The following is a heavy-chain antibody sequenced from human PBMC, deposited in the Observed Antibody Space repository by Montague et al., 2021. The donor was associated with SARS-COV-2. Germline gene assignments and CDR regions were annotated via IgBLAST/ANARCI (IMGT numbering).Heavy chain of an antibody. CDR1: GVSISTDY. D-gene: IGHD2-15*01. Sequence: SETLSLTCTVSGVSISTDYWTWIRQPPGKGLEWIGYITYSGATNYNPSLTSRVTISIDTSKNQFSLELSSVTAADMAVYYCASPGGYCTGGSCYYVYWGQGTLVTVSS. CDR2: ITYSGAT. CDR3: ASPGGYCTGGSCYYVY. V-gene: IGHV4-59*01. J-gene: IGHJ4*02.